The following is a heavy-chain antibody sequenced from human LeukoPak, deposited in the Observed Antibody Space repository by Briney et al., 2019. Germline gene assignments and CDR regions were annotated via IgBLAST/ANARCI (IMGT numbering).Heavy chain of an antibody. CDR3: ARDMDYYDSSEDWFDP. CDR1: GYTFTGYY. CDR2: INPNNGGT. D-gene: IGHD3-22*01. V-gene: IGHV1-2*02. Sequence: GASVKVSCKASGYTFTGYYMHWVRQAPGQGLEWMGWINPNNGGTNYAQKFQGRVTMTRDTSISTAYMELSRLRSDDTAVYYCARDMDYYDSSEDWFDPWGQGTLVTVSS. J-gene: IGHJ5*02.